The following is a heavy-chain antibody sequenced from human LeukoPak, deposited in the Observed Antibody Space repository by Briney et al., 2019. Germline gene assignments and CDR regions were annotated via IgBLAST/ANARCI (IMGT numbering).Heavy chain of an antibody. J-gene: IGHJ4*02. D-gene: IGHD4-17*01. CDR1: GFTFSNAW. Sequence: GGSLRLSCAASGFTFSNAWLSWVRQAPGKGLEWVGRIKRKTDGGTTDYAAPVKGRFTISRDDSKNTLYVQMNSLKTEDTASYYCTIHYLTVTTFDYWGQGALVTVSS. CDR2: IKRKTDGGTT. CDR3: TIHYLTVTTFDY. V-gene: IGHV3-15*01.